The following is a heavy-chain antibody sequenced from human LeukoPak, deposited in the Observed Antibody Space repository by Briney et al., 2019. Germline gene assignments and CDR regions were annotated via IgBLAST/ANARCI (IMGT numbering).Heavy chain of an antibody. Sequence: GGSLMLSCKGSGYSLTSYWIGWVRQMPGKGLEWMGIIYPGDYDTRYSPSFQGQVTISADKSISTAYLQWSSLKASDTAMYYCARVKNWFDPWGQGTLVTVSS. CDR3: ARVKNWFDP. V-gene: IGHV5-51*01. CDR2: IYPGDYDT. CDR1: GYSLTSYW. J-gene: IGHJ5*02.